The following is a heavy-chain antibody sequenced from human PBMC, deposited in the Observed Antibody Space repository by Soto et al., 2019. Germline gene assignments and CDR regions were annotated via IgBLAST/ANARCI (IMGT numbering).Heavy chain of an antibody. Sequence: GGSLRLSCAASGFTFSSYAMSWVRQAPGKGLEWVSAISGSGGSTYYADSVKGRFTISRDNSKNTLYLQMNSLRAEDTAVYYCAKDSDGHYYYYGMDVWGQGTTVTVSS. CDR2: ISGSGGST. CDR1: GFTFSSYA. D-gene: IGHD2-8*01. CDR3: AKDSDGHYYYYGMDV. V-gene: IGHV3-23*01. J-gene: IGHJ6*02.